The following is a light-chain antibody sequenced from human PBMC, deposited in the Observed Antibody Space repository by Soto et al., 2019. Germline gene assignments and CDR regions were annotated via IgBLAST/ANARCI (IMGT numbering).Light chain of an antibody. CDR2: KAS. V-gene: IGKV1-5*03. Sequence: DIQMTQSPSTLSASLGDRVTITCRASQSIGNWMAWYQQTPGKAHKRLIYKASILQTAVPSRFSGSGFGTEFTLTISRLQAADIATYYWQQYNTSRTFGQGTKVEI. J-gene: IGKJ1*01. CDR1: QSIGNW. CDR3: QQYNTSRT.